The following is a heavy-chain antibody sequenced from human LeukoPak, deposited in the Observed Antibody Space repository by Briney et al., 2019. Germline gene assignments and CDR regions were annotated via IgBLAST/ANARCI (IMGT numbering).Heavy chain of an antibody. V-gene: IGHV1-2*02. Sequence: ASVNVSPKASVYTFTGYSIHWVRQAPGQGREWRGWIKPHTGVTHYVQKIQGRVTMTTDTSLSTAYMELSRLIADDTAVDYVVGDWLLRYSLGGFDYWGQGTLVTVSS. D-gene: IGHD3-9*01. J-gene: IGHJ4*02. CDR3: VGDWLLRYSLGGFDY. CDR2: IKPHTGVT. CDR1: VYTFTGYS.